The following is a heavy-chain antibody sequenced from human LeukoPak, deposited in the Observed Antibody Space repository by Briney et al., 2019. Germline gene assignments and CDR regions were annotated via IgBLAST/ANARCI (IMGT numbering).Heavy chain of an antibody. CDR3: ARYEGPMVYAWDAAFDI. Sequence: SETLSLTCTVSGGSISGYYWSWIRQPAGKGLEWIGRIYTSGSTNYNPSLKSRVTISVDTSKNQFSLKLSSVTAADTAVYYCARYEGPMVYAWDAAFDIWGQGTMVTVSS. J-gene: IGHJ3*02. CDR2: IYTSGST. D-gene: IGHD2-8*01. CDR1: GGSISGYY. V-gene: IGHV4-4*07.